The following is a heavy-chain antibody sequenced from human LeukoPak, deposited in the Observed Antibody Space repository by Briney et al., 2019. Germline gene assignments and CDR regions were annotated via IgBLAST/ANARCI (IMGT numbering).Heavy chain of an antibody. V-gene: IGHV1-2*02. J-gene: IGHJ5*02. CDR3: ARGGPVTTSNWFDP. CDR1: GYTFTGYY. D-gene: IGHD4-17*01. CDR2: INPNSGGT. Sequence: AASVKVSCKASGYTFTGYYMHWVRQAPGQGLEWMGWINPNSGGTNYAQKFQGRVTITRDTSASTAYMELSSLRSEDMAVYYCARGGPVTTSNWFDPWGQGTLVTVSS.